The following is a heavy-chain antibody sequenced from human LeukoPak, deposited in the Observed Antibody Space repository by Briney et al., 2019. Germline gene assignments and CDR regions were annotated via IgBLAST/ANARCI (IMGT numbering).Heavy chain of an antibody. V-gene: IGHV1-69*13. D-gene: IGHD6-19*01. CDR2: IIPIFGTA. CDR3: AREIAVAGTRYFDY. Sequence: SVKVSCKASGGTFSSYAISWVRQAPGQGLEWIGGIIPIFGTANYAQKFQGRVTITADESTSTAYMELSSLRSEDTTVYYCAREIAVAGTRYFDYWGQGTLVTVSS. J-gene: IGHJ4*02. CDR1: GGTFSSYA.